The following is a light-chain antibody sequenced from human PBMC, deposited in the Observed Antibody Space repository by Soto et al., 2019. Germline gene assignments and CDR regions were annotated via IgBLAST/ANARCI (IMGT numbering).Light chain of an antibody. CDR2: GAA. CDR3: QQYGTSPLT. J-gene: IGKJ3*01. Sequence: EIVLTQSPGTLSLSPGEGATLSCRASENVYINSLAWYQQKPGQPPRLLIYGAATRASAVPARFSGSGSGADFPLTITGLEPEDFAVYYCQQYGTSPLTFGPGTRVD. V-gene: IGKV3-20*01. CDR1: ENVYINS.